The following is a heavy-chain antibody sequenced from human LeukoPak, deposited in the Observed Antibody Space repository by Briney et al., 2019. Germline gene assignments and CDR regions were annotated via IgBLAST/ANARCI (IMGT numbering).Heavy chain of an antibody. J-gene: IGHJ4*02. V-gene: IGHV5-51*01. Sequence: GESLKISCKGSGYSYTTYWIGWVRQMPGKGLEWMGIIYPVDSETKYIPSFEGQVSISADKSINTAYLQWSNLRASDSAMYYCASGDSSGHYRLPTEAYWGQGTLVTVSS. CDR1: GYSYTTYW. CDR2: IYPVDSET. D-gene: IGHD3-22*01. CDR3: ASGDSSGHYRLPTEAY.